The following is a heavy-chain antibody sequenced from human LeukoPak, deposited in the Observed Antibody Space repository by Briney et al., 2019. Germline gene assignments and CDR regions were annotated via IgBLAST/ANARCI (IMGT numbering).Heavy chain of an antibody. CDR3: ARDRGYSCGY. J-gene: IGHJ4*02. Sequence: GGSLRLSCAASGFTFSSYAMNWVRQAPGKGLEWVSTISGSGDSTYYTDSVKGRFTISRDNSKNTLYLQMNSLRAEDTAVYYCARDRGYSCGYWGQGTLVTVSS. D-gene: IGHD5-18*01. CDR1: GFTFSSYA. CDR2: ISGSGDST. V-gene: IGHV3-23*01.